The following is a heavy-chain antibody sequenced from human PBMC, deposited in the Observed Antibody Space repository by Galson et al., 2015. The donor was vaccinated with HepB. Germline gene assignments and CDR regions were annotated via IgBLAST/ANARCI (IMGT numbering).Heavy chain of an antibody. CDR2: INPNSGGT. J-gene: IGHJ6*02. Sequence: HWVRQAPGQGLEWMGWINPNSGGTNYAQKFQGWVTMTRDTSISTAYMELSRLRSDDTAVYYCARDRGPHPYYYYGMDVWGQGTTVTVSS. V-gene: IGHV1-2*04. CDR3: ARDRGPHPYYYYGMDV.